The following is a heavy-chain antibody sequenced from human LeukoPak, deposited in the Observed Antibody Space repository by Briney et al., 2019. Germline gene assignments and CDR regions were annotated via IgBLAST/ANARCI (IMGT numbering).Heavy chain of an antibody. CDR2: SSTHGSDE. CDR1: GFTFSSYW. CDR3: AMDYYDSNGYSRGWDY. D-gene: IGHD3-22*01. V-gene: IGHV3-30*03. J-gene: IGHJ4*02. Sequence: GGSLRLSCAASGFTFSSYWMSWVRQAPGKGLEWVAVSSTHGSDEYYADSVKGRFTVFSDNSKKTVYLQMDSLRAEDTAVYHCAMDYYDSNGYSRGWDYWGQGTLVTVSS.